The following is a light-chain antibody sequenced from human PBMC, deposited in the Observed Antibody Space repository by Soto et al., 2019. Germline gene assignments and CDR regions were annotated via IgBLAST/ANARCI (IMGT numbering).Light chain of an antibody. CDR2: EVN. J-gene: IGLJ2*01. V-gene: IGLV2-8*01. CDR1: SDDVGGYNS. Sequence: QSALTQPPSASGSPGQSVTISCTGTSDDVGGYNSVSWYQQYPGKAPKLMIYEVNKRPSGVPDRFSGSKSGNTASLTVSGLQAEDEADYYCSSHAGSNPVVFGGGTKLTVL. CDR3: SSHAGSNPVV.